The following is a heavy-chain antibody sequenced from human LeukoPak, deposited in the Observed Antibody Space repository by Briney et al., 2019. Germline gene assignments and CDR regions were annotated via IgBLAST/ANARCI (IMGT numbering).Heavy chain of an antibody. D-gene: IGHD3-10*01. V-gene: IGHV4-34*01. CDR3: AKSLYGSGSYYNWFDP. CDR1: GGSFSGYY. J-gene: IGHJ5*02. Sequence: PSETLSLTCAVYGGSFSGYYWSWIRQSPGKGLEWIGEINHRGSTNYNPSLKSRVTISLDTSKNQFSLKLSSVTAADTAVYYCAKSLYGSGSYYNWFDPWGQGTLVTVSS. CDR2: INHRGST.